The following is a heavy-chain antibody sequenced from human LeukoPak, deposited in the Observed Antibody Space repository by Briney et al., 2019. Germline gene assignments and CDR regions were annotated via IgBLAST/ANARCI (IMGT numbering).Heavy chain of an antibody. Sequence: APVKVSCKASGYTFTSYGISWVRQAPGQGLEWMGWISAYNGNTNYAQKLQGRVTMTTDTSTSTAYMELRSLRSDDTAVYYCARKSTSPYYYYGMDVWGQGTTVTVSS. CDR2: ISAYNGNT. D-gene: IGHD2-2*01. V-gene: IGHV1-18*01. J-gene: IGHJ6*02. CDR1: GYTFTSYG. CDR3: ARKSTSPYYYYGMDV.